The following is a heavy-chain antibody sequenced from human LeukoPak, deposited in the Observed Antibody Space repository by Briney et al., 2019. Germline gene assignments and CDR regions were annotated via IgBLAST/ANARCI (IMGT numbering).Heavy chain of an antibody. CDR3: ARDRWELPYYFDY. Sequence: RASVKVSCKTSGYIFTDYYIHWVRQAPGQGVEWMGILNSSGGSTTYAQKFQGRITMTRDASTSTVYMELRSLRSEDTAVYYCARDRWELPYYFDYWGQGTLVTVSS. J-gene: IGHJ4*02. D-gene: IGHD1-26*01. CDR1: GYIFTDYY. CDR2: LNSSGGST. V-gene: IGHV1-46*01.